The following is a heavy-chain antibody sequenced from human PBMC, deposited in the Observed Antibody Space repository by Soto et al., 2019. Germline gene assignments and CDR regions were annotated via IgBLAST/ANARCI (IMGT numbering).Heavy chain of an antibody. Sequence: ETLSLTCTVSGGSISSYYWSWIRQPPGKGLEWIGYIYYSGSTNYNPSLKSRVTISVDTSKNQFSLKLSSVTAADTAVYYCARDGGSYSYGHNFDYWGQGTLVTVSS. V-gene: IGHV4-59*01. CDR3: ARDGGSYSYGHNFDY. D-gene: IGHD5-18*01. CDR1: GGSISSYY. J-gene: IGHJ4*02. CDR2: IYYSGST.